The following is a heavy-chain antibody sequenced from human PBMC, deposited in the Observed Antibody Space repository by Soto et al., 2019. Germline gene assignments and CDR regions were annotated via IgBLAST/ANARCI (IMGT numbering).Heavy chain of an antibody. J-gene: IGHJ6*03. Sequence: GGSLRLSCAASGFTFSSYAMSWVRQAPGKGLEWVSAISGSGGSTYYADSVKGRFTISRDNSKNTLYLQMNSLRAEDTAVYYCAKDSRFLEWLPSRGYYYYMDVWGKGTTVTVSS. CDR2: ISGSGGST. CDR1: GFTFSSYA. D-gene: IGHD3-3*01. CDR3: AKDSRFLEWLPSRGYYYYMDV. V-gene: IGHV3-23*01.